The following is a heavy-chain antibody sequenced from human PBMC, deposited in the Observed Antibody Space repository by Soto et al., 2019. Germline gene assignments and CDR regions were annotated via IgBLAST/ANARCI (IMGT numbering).Heavy chain of an antibody. D-gene: IGHD6-19*01. CDR2: NYYTGNA. J-gene: IGHJ4*02. CDR3: ASLLRSGFSYFDY. V-gene: IGHV4-39*01. CDR1: SGSISSPSYY. Sequence: SEILSLTCTVSSGSISSPSYYWGWIRQPPGKGLEWIATNYYTGNAFYNPSLKSRVTISVDTSKNQFSLKLSSVTAADSAVYYCASLLRSGFSYFDYWAQGTLVPVSS.